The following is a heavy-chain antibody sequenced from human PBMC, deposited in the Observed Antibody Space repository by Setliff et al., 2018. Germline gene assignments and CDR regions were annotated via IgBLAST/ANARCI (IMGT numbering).Heavy chain of an antibody. CDR1: GYSISSGYY. V-gene: IGHV4-38-2*02. CDR3: AKDQTYYYDSSGYPYPLPSDY. CDR2: VHHRGNT. Sequence: SETLSLTCTVSGYSISSGYYWGWIWQPPGKGLEWIGTVHHRGNTYYNPSLKSRVTMSLDTSKNQFSLNLYSVTAADTAVYYCAKDQTYYYDSSGYPYPLPSDYWGQGTLVTVSS. D-gene: IGHD3-22*01. J-gene: IGHJ4*02.